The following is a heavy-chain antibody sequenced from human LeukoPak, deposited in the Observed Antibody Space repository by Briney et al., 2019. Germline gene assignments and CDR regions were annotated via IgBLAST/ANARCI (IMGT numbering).Heavy chain of an antibody. CDR2: ISSSGSTI. D-gene: IGHD4-11*01. V-gene: IGHV3-48*03. CDR3: ARAHVTTVV. J-gene: IGHJ4*02. Sequence: GGSLRLSCAASGFTFSSFEMNWVRQAPGKGLEWVSYISSSGSTIYYADSVKGRFTISRDNAKNSLYLQMNSLRAEDTAVYYCARAHVTTVVWGQGTLVTVSS. CDR1: GFTFSSFE.